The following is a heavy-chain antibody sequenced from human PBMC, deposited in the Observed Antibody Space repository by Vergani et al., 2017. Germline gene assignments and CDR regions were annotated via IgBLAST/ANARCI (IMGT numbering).Heavy chain of an antibody. CDR1: GGSISSSNW. CDR2: IYHSGST. Sequence: QVQLQESGPGLVKPSGTLSLTCAVSGGSISSSNWWSWVRQPPGKGLEWIGEIYHSGSTNYNPSLKSRVTIAVDKSKSQFSLNLSSVTTAATAVYYYASLSGSWPLYFVYWGQGTLVTVSS. J-gene: IGHJ4*02. CDR3: ASLSGSWPLYFVY. D-gene: IGHD6-13*01. V-gene: IGHV4-4*02.